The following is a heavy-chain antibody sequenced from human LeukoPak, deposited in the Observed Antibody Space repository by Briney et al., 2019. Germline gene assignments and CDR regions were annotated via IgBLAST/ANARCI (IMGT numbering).Heavy chain of an antibody. D-gene: IGHD4-17*01. CDR1: RYTFTSYA. V-gene: IGHV1-3*01. Sequence: ASVKVSCEASRYTFTSYAMHWVRQAPGQRLEWMGWINAGNGNTKYSQKFQGRVTITRDTSASTAYMELSSLRSEDTAVYYCARDGMTTVTAYWGQGTLVTVSS. CDR3: ARDGMTTVTAY. CDR2: INAGNGNT. J-gene: IGHJ4*02.